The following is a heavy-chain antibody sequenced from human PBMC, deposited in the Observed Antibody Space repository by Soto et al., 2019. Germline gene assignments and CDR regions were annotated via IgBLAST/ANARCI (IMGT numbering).Heavy chain of an antibody. Sequence: GASVKVSCKASGYTFTSYYMHWVRQAPGQGLEWMGIINPSGGSTSYAQKFQGRVTMTRDTSTSTVYMELSSLRSEDTAVYYCARDREGSSWYLVGATWGATSNGMDVWGQGTTVTVSS. CDR2: INPSGGST. CDR3: ARDREGSSWYLVGATWGATSNGMDV. J-gene: IGHJ6*02. CDR1: GYTFTSYY. V-gene: IGHV1-46*01. D-gene: IGHD6-13*01.